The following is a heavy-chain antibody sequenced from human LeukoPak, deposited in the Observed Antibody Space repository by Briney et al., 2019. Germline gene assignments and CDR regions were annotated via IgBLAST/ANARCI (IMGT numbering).Heavy chain of an antibody. J-gene: IGHJ6*03. D-gene: IGHD6-13*01. Sequence: KTGGSLRLSCAASGFTFSYYSMNWVRQAPGRGLEWVLCISSSSSLIFYSDSVRGRFTISRDNAKNLLYLHMNSLRVEDTAVYYCAKVDRGDYSSSPVPYYNYYMNVWGKGTTVTVSS. CDR3: AKVDRGDYSSSPVPYYNYYMNV. CDR1: GFTFSYYS. V-gene: IGHV3-21*01. CDR2: ISSSSSLI.